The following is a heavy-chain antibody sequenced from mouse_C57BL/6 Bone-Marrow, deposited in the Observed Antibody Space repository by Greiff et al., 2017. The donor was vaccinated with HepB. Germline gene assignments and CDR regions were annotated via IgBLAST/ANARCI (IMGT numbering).Heavy chain of an antibody. CDR2: IWSGGST. D-gene: IGHD2-4*01. J-gene: IGHJ4*01. CDR3: ARKDYDVRNYAMDY. Sequence: VQLVESGPGLVQPSQSLSITCTVSGFSLTSYGVHWVRQSPGKGLEWLGVIWSGGSTDYNAAFISRLSISKDNSKSQVFFKMNSLQADDTAIYYCARKDYDVRNYAMDYWGQGTSVTVSS. V-gene: IGHV2-2*01. CDR1: GFSLTSYG.